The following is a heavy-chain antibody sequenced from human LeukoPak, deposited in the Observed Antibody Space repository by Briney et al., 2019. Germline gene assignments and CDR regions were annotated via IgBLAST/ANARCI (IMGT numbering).Heavy chain of an antibody. V-gene: IGHV4-30-2*01. CDR3: ARDLVAFDY. D-gene: IGHD2-15*01. CDR2: IYHSGST. CDR1: GGSISSGGYY. J-gene: IGHJ4*02. Sequence: PSQTLSLTCTVSGGSISSGGYYWSWIRQPPGEGLEWIGYIYHSGSTYYNPSLKSRVTISIDRSKNQFSLKLNSVTAADTAVYYCARDLVAFDYWGQGALVIVSS.